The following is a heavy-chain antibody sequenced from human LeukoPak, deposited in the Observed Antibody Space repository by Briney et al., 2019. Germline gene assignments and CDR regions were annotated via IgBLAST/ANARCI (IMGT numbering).Heavy chain of an antibody. CDR3: ARERELYYYDY. CDR1: GFTFSSYA. D-gene: IGHD1-26*01. J-gene: IGHJ4*02. Sequence: PGGSLRLSCAASGFTFSSYAMHWVRQAPGKGLEWVAVISYDGSNKYYADSVKGRLTISRDNSKNTLYLQMNSLRAEDTAVYYCARERELYYYDYWGQGTLVTVSS. V-gene: IGHV3-30-3*01. CDR2: ISYDGSNK.